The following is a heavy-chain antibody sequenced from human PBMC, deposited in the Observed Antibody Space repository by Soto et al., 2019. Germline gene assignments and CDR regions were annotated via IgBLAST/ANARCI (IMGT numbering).Heavy chain of an antibody. Sequence: GGALRLSCAASGFTLSSYWMSRVRQAPGKGLEWVANIKQDGSEKYYVDSVKGRFTISRYNAKNSLYLQMNSLRAEDTAVYYCARAQWLVLGSHYFDYWGQGTLVTVSS. V-gene: IGHV3-7*01. J-gene: IGHJ4*02. CDR2: IKQDGSEK. D-gene: IGHD6-19*01. CDR1: GFTLSSYW. CDR3: ARAQWLVLGSHYFDY.